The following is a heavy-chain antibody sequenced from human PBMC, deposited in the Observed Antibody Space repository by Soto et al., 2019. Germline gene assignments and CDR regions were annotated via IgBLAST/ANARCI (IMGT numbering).Heavy chain of an antibody. CDR2: IYHSGST. V-gene: IGHV4-30-2*01. J-gene: IGHJ5*02. CDR3: ARVPDR. D-gene: IGHD2-2*01. CDR1: GGSISSGGYS. Sequence: TSETLSLTRAFSGGSISSGGYSWSWIRQPPEKGLEWIGYIYHSGSTYYNPSLKSRVTISVDRSKNQFSLKLSSVTAADTAVYYCARVPDRWGQGTLVTVSS.